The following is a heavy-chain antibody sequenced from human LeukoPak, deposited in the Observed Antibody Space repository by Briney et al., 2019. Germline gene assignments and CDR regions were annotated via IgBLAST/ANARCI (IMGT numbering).Heavy chain of an antibody. V-gene: IGHV3-30*04. Sequence: GGSLRLSCAASGFTFSTYAMHWVRQAPGKGLEWVAIISYDGSNKYYADSVKGRFTISRDNAKNSLYLQVNSLRAEDTAVYYCASLVVPAAIENWFDPWGQGTLVTVSS. CDR3: ASLVVPAAIENWFDP. D-gene: IGHD2-2*02. J-gene: IGHJ5*02. CDR2: ISYDGSNK. CDR1: GFTFSTYA.